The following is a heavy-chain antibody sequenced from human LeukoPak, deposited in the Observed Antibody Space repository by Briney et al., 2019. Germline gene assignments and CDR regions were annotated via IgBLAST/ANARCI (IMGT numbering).Heavy chain of an antibody. CDR1: GGYISSSSYY. CDR3: ARVYSALLDY. J-gene: IGHJ4*02. V-gene: IGHV4-39*07. D-gene: IGHD4-11*01. Sequence: SETLSLTCTVSGGYISSSSYYWGWIRQPPGKGLEWIGSIYYSGSTYYNPPLKSRVTISVDTSKNQFSLKLSSVTAADTAVYYCARVYSALLDYWGQGTLVTVSS. CDR2: IYYSGST.